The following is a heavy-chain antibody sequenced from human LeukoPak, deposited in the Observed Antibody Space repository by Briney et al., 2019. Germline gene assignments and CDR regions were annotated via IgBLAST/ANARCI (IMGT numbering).Heavy chain of an antibody. CDR2: ISSGGDST. CDR1: GITFSDHY. D-gene: IGHD5-18*01. Sequence: GGSLRLSCAASGITFSDHYMSWIRQAPGKGLEWLSYISSGGDSTYYADSVKGRFTISRDNAKNSVSLQMNSLRAEGTAVYYCARADWDTAMIDYWGQGTLVTVSS. CDR3: ARADWDTAMIDY. J-gene: IGHJ4*02. V-gene: IGHV3-11*04.